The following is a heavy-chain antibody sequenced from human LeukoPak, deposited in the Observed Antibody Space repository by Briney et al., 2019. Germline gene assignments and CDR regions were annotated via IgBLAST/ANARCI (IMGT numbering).Heavy chain of an antibody. CDR1: GFTFTSYT. CDR2: IYSGGST. D-gene: IGHD4-17*01. V-gene: IGHV3-53*01. CDR3: ARAPFYGDFFFDY. Sequence: GGSLRLSCAASGFTFTSYTMNWVRQAPGKGLEWVSVIYSGGSTYYADSVKGRFTISRDNSKNTLYLQMNSLRAEDTAVYYCARAPFYGDFFFDYWGQGTLVTVSS. J-gene: IGHJ4*02.